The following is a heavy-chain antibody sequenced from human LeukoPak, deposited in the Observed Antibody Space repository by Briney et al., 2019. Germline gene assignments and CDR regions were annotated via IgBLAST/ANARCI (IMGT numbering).Heavy chain of an antibody. CDR3: ARGEDGTGDYRPTYFDS. CDR1: GGSISSSSYY. J-gene: IGHJ4*02. Sequence: TSSETLSLTCTVSGGSISSSSYYWGWIRQPPGKGLEWIGSIYYSGSTYYNPSLKSRVTISVDTSKNQFSLKLSSVTAADTAVYYCARGEDGTGDYRPTYFDSWGQGTLVTVSS. CDR2: IYYSGST. D-gene: IGHD4-17*01. V-gene: IGHV4-39*07.